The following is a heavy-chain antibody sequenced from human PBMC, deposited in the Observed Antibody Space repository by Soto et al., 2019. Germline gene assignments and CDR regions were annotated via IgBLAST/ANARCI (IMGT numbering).Heavy chain of an antibody. CDR3: ARDRYETAMVTGNLGD. Sequence: QVQLVESGGGVVQPGRSLRLSCAASGFTFSSYGMHWVRQAPGKGLEWVAVIWYDGSNKYYADSVKGRFTISRDNSKNTLYLQMNSLRAEDTAVYYCARDRYETAMVTGNLGDWGQVTLVTVSS. V-gene: IGHV3-33*01. CDR2: IWYDGSNK. J-gene: IGHJ4*02. CDR1: GFTFSSYG. D-gene: IGHD5-18*01.